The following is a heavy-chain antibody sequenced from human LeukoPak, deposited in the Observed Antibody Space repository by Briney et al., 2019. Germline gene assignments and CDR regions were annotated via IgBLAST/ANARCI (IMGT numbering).Heavy chain of an antibody. Sequence: PSETLSLTCTVSGDSINSADYYCSWVRQLPGQGLEWIGYIYYTGNTYYSPSLKSRVSISADTSKNQFSLRLSSVTAADTAVYYCARSSVLLHQFDYWGQGTLVTVSS. CDR3: ARSSVLLHQFDY. CDR2: IYYTGNT. V-gene: IGHV4-30-4*01. J-gene: IGHJ4*02. D-gene: IGHD2-15*01. CDR1: GDSINSADYY.